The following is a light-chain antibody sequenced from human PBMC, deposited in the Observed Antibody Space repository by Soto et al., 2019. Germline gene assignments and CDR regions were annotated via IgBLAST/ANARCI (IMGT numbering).Light chain of an antibody. CDR3: SSYTSSSTLLYV. CDR2: EVS. J-gene: IGLJ1*01. Sequence: QSVLTQPGSVSGSPGQSITISCTGTSSDVGGYNYVSWYQQHPGKAPKLMIYEVSNRPSGVSNRFSGSKSGNTASLTISGLQAEDEADYYCSSYTSSSTLLYVFGTGTKVTVL. CDR1: SSDVGGYNY. V-gene: IGLV2-14*01.